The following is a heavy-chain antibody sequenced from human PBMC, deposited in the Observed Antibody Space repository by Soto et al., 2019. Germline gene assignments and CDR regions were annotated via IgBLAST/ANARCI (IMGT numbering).Heavy chain of an antibody. V-gene: IGHV3-23*01. D-gene: IGHD3-22*01. Sequence: GGSLRLSCAASGLTFSNYAMNWVRQAPGKGLEWVSGLSGSGGSTSYADSVKGRFTISRDNSKNTLYLQMNSLRAEDTAVYYCAKDRDLNYYDSSGYYYYWGQGTLVTVSS. CDR2: LSGSGGST. CDR1: GLTFSNYA. J-gene: IGHJ4*02. CDR3: AKDRDLNYYDSSGYYYY.